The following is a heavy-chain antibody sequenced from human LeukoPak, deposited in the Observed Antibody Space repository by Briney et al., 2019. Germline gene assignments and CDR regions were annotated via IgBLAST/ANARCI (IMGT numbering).Heavy chain of an antibody. CDR1: GGSISSYY. D-gene: IGHD3-22*01. CDR2: IYTSGST. J-gene: IGHJ3*02. Sequence: SETLSLTCTVSGGSISSYYWSWIRQPAGKGLGWIGRIYTSGSTNYNPSLKSRVTMSVDTSKNQFSLKLSSVTAADTAVYYCARDRRYYYDSTWAFDIWGQGTMVTVSS. V-gene: IGHV4-4*07. CDR3: ARDRRYYYDSTWAFDI.